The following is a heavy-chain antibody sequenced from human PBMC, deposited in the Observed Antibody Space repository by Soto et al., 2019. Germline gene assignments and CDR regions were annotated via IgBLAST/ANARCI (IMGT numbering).Heavy chain of an antibody. J-gene: IGHJ3*02. V-gene: IGHV3-33*01. CDR1: GFSFSSYG. CDR2: IWYDGGNE. Sequence: QVQLVESGGGVVQPGKSLRLSCAASGFSFSSYGMHWVRQAPSKGLEWVAVIWYDGGNEDYADSVKGRFAISRDNSKNTLYLQMNSLGADDTAVYYCARDRDYYDNSGYALDIWGQGTVVTVSS. D-gene: IGHD3-22*01. CDR3: ARDRDYYDNSGYALDI.